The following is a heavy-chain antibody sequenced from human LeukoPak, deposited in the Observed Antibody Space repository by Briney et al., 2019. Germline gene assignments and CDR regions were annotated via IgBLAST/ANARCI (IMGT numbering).Heavy chain of an antibody. CDR3: ARRVGYCSGGSSLCSYYFDY. Sequence: GSLRLSCAASGFTFSSYGMHWVRQAPGKGLEWIGSIYYSGSTYYNPSLKSRVTISVDTSKNQFSLKLSSVTAADTAVYYCARRVGYCSGGSSLCSYYFDYWGQGTLVTVSS. CDR2: IYYSGST. V-gene: IGHV4-38-2*01. D-gene: IGHD2-15*01. CDR1: GFTFSSYG. J-gene: IGHJ4*02.